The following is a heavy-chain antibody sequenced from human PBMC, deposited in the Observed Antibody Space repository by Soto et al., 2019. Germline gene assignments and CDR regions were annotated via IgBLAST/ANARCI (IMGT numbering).Heavy chain of an antibody. V-gene: IGHV1-69*01. J-gene: IGHJ4*02. Sequence: QVQLVQSGAEVKKPGSSVKVSCKASGGTFGSYAFSWVRQAPGQGLEWMGGIIPVSGAAHYAQKFQGRVTITADESTSTAYMELSSLSSQETAVYYCATALGCRSTSCTLDYWGPGTRVIVSS. CDR3: ATALGCRSTSCTLDY. D-gene: IGHD2-2*01. CDR2: IIPVSGAA. CDR1: GGTFGSYA.